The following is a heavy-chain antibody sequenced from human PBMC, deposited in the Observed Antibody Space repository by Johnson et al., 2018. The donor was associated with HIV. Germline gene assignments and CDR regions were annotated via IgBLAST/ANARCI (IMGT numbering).Heavy chain of an antibody. CDR3: ARERDTDMAGDAFDI. D-gene: IGHD5-18*01. CDR1: GFTFTSYD. J-gene: IGHJ3*02. CDR2: IGTAGDT. V-gene: IGHV3-13*01. Sequence: VQLVESGGGLVQPGGSLRLSCVASGFTFTSYDMHWVRQATGEGLDWISAIGTAGDTLYPGSVKGRFTISRDNAKNSLYLQMNSLSPGDTAVYYCARERDTDMAGDAFDIWGQGTMVTVSS.